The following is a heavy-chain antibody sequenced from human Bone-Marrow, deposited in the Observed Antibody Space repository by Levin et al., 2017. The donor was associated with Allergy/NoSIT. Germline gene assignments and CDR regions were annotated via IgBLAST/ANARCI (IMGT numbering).Heavy chain of an antibody. CDR2: INPNSGCT. CDR1: GYTFTGYY. V-gene: IGHV1-2*02. Sequence: ASVKVSCKTSGYTFTGYYIHWVRQAPGQGLEWMGWINPNSGCTNYAEKFQGRVTLTRDTSISTAYMELSRLRSDDTAGFYCARGGSRLRDWGQGNLVTVSS. J-gene: IGHJ4*02. CDR3: ARGGSRLRD. D-gene: IGHD2-15*01.